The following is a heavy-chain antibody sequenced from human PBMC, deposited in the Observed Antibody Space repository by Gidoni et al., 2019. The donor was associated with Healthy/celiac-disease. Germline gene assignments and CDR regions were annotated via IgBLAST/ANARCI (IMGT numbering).Heavy chain of an antibody. J-gene: IGHJ4*02. Sequence: QVQLVESGGGVVQPGRSLRLSCSAAGFTFSSYGMHWVRQAPGKGLEWVAVISYDGSNKYYADSVKGRFTISRDNSKNTLYLQMNSLRAEDTAVYYCAKFRGGYGPIDYWGQGTLVTVSS. D-gene: IGHD5-12*01. V-gene: IGHV3-30*18. CDR1: GFTFSSYG. CDR3: AKFRGGYGPIDY. CDR2: ISYDGSNK.